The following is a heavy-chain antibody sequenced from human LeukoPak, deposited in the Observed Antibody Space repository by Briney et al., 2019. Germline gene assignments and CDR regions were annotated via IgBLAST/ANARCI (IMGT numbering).Heavy chain of an antibody. D-gene: IGHD2-8*02. CDR2: INPNSGGT. Sequence: ASVKVSCKASGYTFTGYYMHWVRQAPGQGLEWMGWINPNSGGTNYAQKFQGRVTMTRDTSISTAYMELSRLRPDDTAVYYCARGVPGTGKLTHDYWGQGTLVTVSS. CDR1: GYTFTGYY. CDR3: ARGVPGTGKLTHDY. V-gene: IGHV1-2*02. J-gene: IGHJ4*02.